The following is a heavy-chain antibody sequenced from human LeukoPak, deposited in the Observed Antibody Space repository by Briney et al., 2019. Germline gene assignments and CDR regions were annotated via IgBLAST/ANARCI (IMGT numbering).Heavy chain of an antibody. V-gene: IGHV3-72*01. J-gene: IGHJ4*02. CDR2: ARNKANSYTT. CDR1: GFTFSDHY. D-gene: IGHD2-15*01. CDR3: ARFDCSGGRCYLDY. Sequence: GGSLRLSCAASGFTFSDHYMDWVRQAPGKGLEWVGRARNKANSYTTDYAASAKGRFTISRDDSKNSLYLQMNSLKSEDTAVYYCARFDCSGGRCYLDYWGQGALVTVSS.